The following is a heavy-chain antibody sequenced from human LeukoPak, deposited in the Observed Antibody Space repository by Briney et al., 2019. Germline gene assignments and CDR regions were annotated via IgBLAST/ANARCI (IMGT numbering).Heavy chain of an antibody. CDR2: ISPSGGST. CDR1: GYTFTSNY. Sequence: ASVKVSCKAFGYTFTSNYMHWVRQAPGQGPEWMGVISPSGGSTTYAQKFQGRVTMTRDMSTSTVYMELSSLRSEDTAVYYCARDRGWELRWFELDYWGQGTLVTVSS. V-gene: IGHV1-46*01. CDR3: ARDRGWELRWFELDY. J-gene: IGHJ4*02. D-gene: IGHD1-26*01.